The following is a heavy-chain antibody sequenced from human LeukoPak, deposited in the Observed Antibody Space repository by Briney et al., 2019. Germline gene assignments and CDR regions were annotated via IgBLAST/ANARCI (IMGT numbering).Heavy chain of an antibody. CDR2: ISDTGNT. V-gene: IGHV3-23*01. CDR3: AKAPVTTCRGAFCYPFDY. J-gene: IGHJ4*02. CDR1: GFTLSSYA. Sequence: GGSLRLCCAASGFTLSSYAMSWVRQAPGKGLERVSAISDTGNTYHADSVKGRFTISRDSSKNTLFLQMNRLRPEDAAVYYCAKAPVTTCRGAFCYPFDYWGLGTLVTVSS. D-gene: IGHD2-15*01.